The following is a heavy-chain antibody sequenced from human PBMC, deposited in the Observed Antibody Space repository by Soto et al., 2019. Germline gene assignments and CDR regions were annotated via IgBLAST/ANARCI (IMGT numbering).Heavy chain of an antibody. J-gene: IGHJ4*02. CDR1: GFTFSSYA. D-gene: IGHD4-17*01. Sequence: PGGSLRLSCAASGFTFSSYAMHWVRQAPGKGLEWVAVISYDGSNKYYADSVKGRFTISRDNSKNTLYLQMNSLRAEDTAVYYCAREGADYGGNAEFDYWGQGTLVTVSS. V-gene: IGHV3-30-3*01. CDR3: AREGADYGGNAEFDY. CDR2: ISYDGSNK.